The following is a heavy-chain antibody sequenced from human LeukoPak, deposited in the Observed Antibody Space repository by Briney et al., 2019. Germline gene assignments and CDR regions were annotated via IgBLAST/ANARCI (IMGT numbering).Heavy chain of an antibody. Sequence: SETLSLTCTVSGYSISSGYYWGWIRQPPGKGLEWIGSIYYSGNTYYNASLKSRVSITVDTCKNHFSLRLTSVTAAATAVYYCARQTGSGLFILPGGQGTLVTVSS. J-gene: IGHJ4*02. CDR3: ARQTGSGLFILP. V-gene: IGHV4-38-2*02. CDR1: GYSISSGYY. CDR2: IYYSGNT. D-gene: IGHD3/OR15-3a*01.